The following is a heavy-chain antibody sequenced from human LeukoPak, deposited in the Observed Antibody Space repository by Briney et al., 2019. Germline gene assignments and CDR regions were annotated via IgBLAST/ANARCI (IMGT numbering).Heavy chain of an antibody. CDR3: ARVRYSGSNALGY. Sequence: SETLSLTCTVAGGSISSGGYFWSWIRQHPGQGLEWIGYISPGGSTYYNPSLKSRVSMSVDTSKNQFSLKLTSVTAADTAVYYCARVRYSGSNALGYWGQGTLVTVSS. CDR2: ISPGGST. J-gene: IGHJ4*02. CDR1: GGSISSGGYF. V-gene: IGHV4-31*03. D-gene: IGHD1-26*01.